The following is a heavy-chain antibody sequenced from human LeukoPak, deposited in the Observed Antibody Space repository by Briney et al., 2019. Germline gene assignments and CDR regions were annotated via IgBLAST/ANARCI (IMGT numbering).Heavy chain of an antibody. V-gene: IGHV3-64*01. CDR3: ARSITIFRTWFDP. CDR1: GFTFSSYA. Sequence: GGSLRLFCAASGFTFSSYAMHWVRQAPGKGLEYVSAISSNGGSTYYANSVKGRFTISRDNSKNTLYLQMGSLRAEDMAVYYCARSITIFRTWFDPWGQGTLDTVSS. D-gene: IGHD3-3*01. J-gene: IGHJ5*02. CDR2: ISSNGGST.